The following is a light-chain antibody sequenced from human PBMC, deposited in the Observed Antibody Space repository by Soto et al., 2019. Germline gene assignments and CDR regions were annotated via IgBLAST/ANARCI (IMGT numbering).Light chain of an antibody. CDR1: SSDIGAGYD. CDR3: QSHDSSLSGYV. Sequence: SVLTQPPSVSGAPGQRVTISCTGSSSDIGAGYDVHWYQQLPGTAPKLLIYGNINRPSGVPDRFSGSKSGTSASLAITGLQAEDEAEYYCQSHDSSLSGYVFGTGTKVTVL. CDR2: GNI. J-gene: IGLJ1*01. V-gene: IGLV1-40*01.